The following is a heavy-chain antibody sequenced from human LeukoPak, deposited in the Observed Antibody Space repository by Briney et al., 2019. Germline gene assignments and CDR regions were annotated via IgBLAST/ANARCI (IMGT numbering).Heavy chain of an antibody. CDR3: ARVTAVAGTHPELYYYYYYYMDV. CDR1: GGSISSYY. D-gene: IGHD6-13*01. V-gene: IGHV4-4*07. J-gene: IGHJ6*03. CDR2: IYTSGST. Sequence: SETLSLTCTVSGGSISSYYWSWIRQPAGKGLEWIGRIYTSGSTNYNPSLKSRVTMSVDTSKNQFSLKLSSVTAADTAVYYCARVTAVAGTHPELYYYYYYYMDVWGKGTTVTVSS.